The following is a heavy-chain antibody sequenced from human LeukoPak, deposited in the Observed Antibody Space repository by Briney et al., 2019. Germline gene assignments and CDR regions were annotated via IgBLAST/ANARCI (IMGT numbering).Heavy chain of an antibody. V-gene: IGHV4-30-4*08. CDR1: GDSIANGGLY. D-gene: IGHD4-17*01. Sequence: SETLSLTCSVFGDSIANGGLYWSWLRQFPGRGLQWIGFVFYGEPPRYNPSLQSRVSISMDTSKNQYSLNLTPVTAADTAVYYCARLPNFHYGSYYYGMDVWGQGTTVTVSS. CDR2: VFYGEPP. J-gene: IGHJ6*02. CDR3: ARLPNFHYGSYYYGMDV.